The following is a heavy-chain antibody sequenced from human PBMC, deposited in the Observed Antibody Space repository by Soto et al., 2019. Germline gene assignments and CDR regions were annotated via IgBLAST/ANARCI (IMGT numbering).Heavy chain of an antibody. CDR3: ARGRNFYGSGEVDF. Sequence: ASVKVSCKASGYTFTGYYMHWVRQAPGQGLEWMGWINPNNGGTNYAQKFQGRVTMTRDTSISTAYMEVSRLRSDDTAVYYCARGRNFYGSGEVDFWGQGTLVTVSS. D-gene: IGHD3-10*01. J-gene: IGHJ4*02. CDR1: GYTFTGYY. CDR2: INPNNGGT. V-gene: IGHV1-2*02.